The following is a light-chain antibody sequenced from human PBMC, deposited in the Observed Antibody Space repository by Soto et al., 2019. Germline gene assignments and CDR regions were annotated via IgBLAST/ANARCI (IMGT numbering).Light chain of an antibody. CDR1: TSNIGTYT. Sequence: QSVLSQPPSTSGTPGRRVTISCSGGTSNIGTYTVSWYQQFPETAPRLLIYGSDRRPSGVPDRFSGSKSGTSASLSIGGLHSEDEAHYYCAAWDDTLDGPTFGGGTKLTVL. CDR3: AAWDDTLDGPT. CDR2: GSD. J-gene: IGLJ2*01. V-gene: IGLV1-44*01.